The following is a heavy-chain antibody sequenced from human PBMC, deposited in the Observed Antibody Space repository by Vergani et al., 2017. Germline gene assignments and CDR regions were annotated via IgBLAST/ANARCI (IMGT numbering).Heavy chain of an antibody. CDR2: IYSGGST. CDR3: AKSLRAYGMDV. V-gene: IGHV3-66*02. CDR1: GFTVSSNY. D-gene: IGHD3-16*01. J-gene: IGHJ6*02. Sequence: VQLVESGGGVVQPGRSLRLSCAASGFTVSSNYMSWVRQAPGKGLEWVSVIYSGGSTYYADSVKGRFTISRDNSKNTLYLQMNSLRAEDTAVYYCAKSLRAYGMDVWGQGTTVTVSS.